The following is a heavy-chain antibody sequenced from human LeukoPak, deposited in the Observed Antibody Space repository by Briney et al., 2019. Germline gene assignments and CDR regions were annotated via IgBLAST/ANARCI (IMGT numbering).Heavy chain of an antibody. J-gene: IGHJ5*02. CDR2: FDPEDGET. Sequence: ASVKVSCKVSGYTLTELSMHWVRQAPGKGLEWMGGFDPEDGETIYAQKFQGRVTMTEDTSTGTAYMELSSLRSEDTAVYYCATGPGIAAAGRSDWFDPWGQGTLVTVSS. D-gene: IGHD6-13*01. CDR1: GYTLTELS. CDR3: ATGPGIAAAGRSDWFDP. V-gene: IGHV1-24*01.